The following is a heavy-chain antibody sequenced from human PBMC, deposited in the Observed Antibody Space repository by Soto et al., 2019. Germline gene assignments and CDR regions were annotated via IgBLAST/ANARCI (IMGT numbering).Heavy chain of an antibody. V-gene: IGHV1-46*01. D-gene: IGHD2-15*01. Sequence: GASVKVSCKASGYTFTSYYMHWVRQAPGQGLEWMGIINPSGGSTSYAQKFQGRVTMTRDTSTSTVYMELSSLRSEDTAVYYCATVEMATRSTHYYGRDVWRQGTTVTVSS. J-gene: IGHJ6*02. CDR1: GYTFTSYY. CDR3: ATVEMATRSTHYYGRDV. CDR2: INPSGGST.